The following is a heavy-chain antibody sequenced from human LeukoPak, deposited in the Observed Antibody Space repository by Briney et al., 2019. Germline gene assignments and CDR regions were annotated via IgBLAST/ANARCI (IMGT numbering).Heavy chain of an antibody. CDR2: IYYDGTT. J-gene: IGHJ3*02. D-gene: IGHD3-10*01. Sequence: PSETLSLTCTVFAGSLSGFYWSWIRQPPGKGLEWIGYIYYDGTTNYNPSLKSRVTIPLETSENQFSLRLSSVTAADTAVYYCARERGRITLARGVIPDAFDIWGQGTLVTVSS. V-gene: IGHV4-59*01. CDR1: AGSLSGFY. CDR3: ARERGRITLARGVIPDAFDI.